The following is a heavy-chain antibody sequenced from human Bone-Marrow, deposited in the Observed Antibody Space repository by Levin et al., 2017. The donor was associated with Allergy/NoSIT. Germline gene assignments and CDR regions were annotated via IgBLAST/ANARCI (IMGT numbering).Heavy chain of an antibody. CDR3: AKDTGSGWTDQFDY. CDR2: ISWDGGST. D-gene: IGHD6-19*01. Sequence: GGSLRLSCAASGFTFDDYTMHWVRQAPGKGLEWVSLISWDGGSTYYVDSVKGRFTISRDNSKNSLYLQMNSLRTEDTALYYCAKDTGSGWTDQFDYWGQGTLVTVSS. CDR1: GFTFDDYT. J-gene: IGHJ4*02. V-gene: IGHV3-43*01.